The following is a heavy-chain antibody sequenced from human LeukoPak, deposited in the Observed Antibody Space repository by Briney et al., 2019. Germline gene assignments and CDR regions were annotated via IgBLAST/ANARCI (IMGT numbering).Heavy chain of an antibody. J-gene: IGHJ4*02. D-gene: IGHD5-18*01. Sequence: GGSLRLSCAASGFTFSSYAMHWVRQAPGKGLEWVAVISYDGSDKYYADSVKGRFTISRDNSKNTLYLQMNSLRAEDTAVYYCARAGYSYGTRYFDYWGQGTLVTVSS. V-gene: IGHV3-30*04. CDR2: ISYDGSDK. CDR1: GFTFSSYA. CDR3: ARAGYSYGTRYFDY.